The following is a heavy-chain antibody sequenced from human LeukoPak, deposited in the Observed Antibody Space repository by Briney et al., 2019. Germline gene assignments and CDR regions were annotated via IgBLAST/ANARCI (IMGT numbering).Heavy chain of an antibody. CDR1: GFTVSSNY. CDR2: IYSGGST. J-gene: IGHJ4*02. CDR3: ARVSVGATHAGDY. D-gene: IGHD1-26*01. V-gene: IGHV3-66*01. Sequence: PSGGSLRLSCAASGFTVSSNYMSWVRQAPGKGLEWVSVIYSGGSTYYADSVKGRFTISRDNSKNTLYLQMNSLRAEDTAVYYCARVSVGATHAGDYWGQGTLVTVSS.